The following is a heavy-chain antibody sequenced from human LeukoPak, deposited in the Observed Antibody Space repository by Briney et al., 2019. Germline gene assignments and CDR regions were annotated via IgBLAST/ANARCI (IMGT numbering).Heavy chain of an antibody. CDR2: ISGSGGST. CDR1: GFTFSSYA. J-gene: IGHJ4*02. Sequence: TGGSLRLSCAASGFTFSSYAMSWVRQAPGKGLEWVSAISGSGGSTYYADSVKGRFTISRDNSKNTLYLQMNSLRAEDTAVYYCAKDRGYGDYEYYFDYWGQGTLVTVSS. CDR3: AKDRGYGDYEYYFDY. V-gene: IGHV3-23*01. D-gene: IGHD4-17*01.